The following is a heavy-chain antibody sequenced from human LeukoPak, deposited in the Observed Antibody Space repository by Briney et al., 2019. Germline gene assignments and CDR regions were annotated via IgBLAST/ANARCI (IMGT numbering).Heavy chain of an antibody. Sequence: SETLSLTCTVSGGSINGYYWSWIRQPAGKGLEWIGRIFSSGNTIYNPSLQSRVTMSVDTSKNQFSLRLNSVTAADTAVYYCARSPHRLIGHWFDPWGQGTLVTVSS. CDR3: ARSPHRLIGHWFDP. V-gene: IGHV4-4*07. CDR1: GGSINGYY. J-gene: IGHJ5*02. CDR2: IFSSGNT. D-gene: IGHD3-16*01.